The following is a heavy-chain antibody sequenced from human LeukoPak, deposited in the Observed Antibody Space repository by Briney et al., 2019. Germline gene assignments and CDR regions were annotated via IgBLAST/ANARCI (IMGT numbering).Heavy chain of an antibody. CDR3: ARDQFYRPYRGEAISFDY. D-gene: IGHD3-10*01. CDR2: ISAYNGCT. V-gene: IGHV1-18*01. CDR1: GYTFTSYG. J-gene: IGHJ4*02. Sequence: GASVKVSCKASGYTFTSYGVSWVRQAPGQGLEWMGWISAYNGCTNYAQKLQGRVTMTTDTSTSTAYMELRSLRSDDTAMYYCARDQFYRPYRGEAISFDYWGQGTLVTVSS.